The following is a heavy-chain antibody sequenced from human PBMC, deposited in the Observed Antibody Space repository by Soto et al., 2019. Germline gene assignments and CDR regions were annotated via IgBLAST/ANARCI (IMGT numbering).Heavy chain of an antibody. CDR3: ARGGYYYDSSGYYPVPIDY. J-gene: IGHJ4*02. Sequence: ASVKVSCKASGYRFIDYFMHWVRRAPGQGLEWMGWINPKSGGTKIAQKFQGRTTMTRDTSINTVFMELSRLTSDDTAVYYCARGGYYYDSSGYYPVPIDYWGQGTLVTVSS. CDR1: GYRFIDYF. CDR2: INPKSGGT. V-gene: IGHV1-2*02. D-gene: IGHD3-22*01.